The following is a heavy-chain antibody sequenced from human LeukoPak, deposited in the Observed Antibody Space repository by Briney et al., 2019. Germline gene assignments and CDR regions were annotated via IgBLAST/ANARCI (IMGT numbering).Heavy chain of an antibody. CDR3: ARGGGYSGYDLDAFDI. CDR1: GFTFSSYA. J-gene: IGHJ3*02. Sequence: GGSLRLSCAASGFTFSSYAMSWVRQAPGKGLEWVSGISGSGRDTYYADSVKGRFTISRDNAKNSLHLQMNSLRAEDTAVYYCARGGGYSGYDLDAFDIWGQGTMVTVSS. CDR2: ISGSGRDT. V-gene: IGHV3-21*01. D-gene: IGHD5-12*01.